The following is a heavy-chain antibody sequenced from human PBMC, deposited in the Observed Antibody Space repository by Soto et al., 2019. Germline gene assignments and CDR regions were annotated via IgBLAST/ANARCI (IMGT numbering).Heavy chain of an antibody. CDR1: GGTFSSYA. V-gene: IGHV1-69*01. Sequence: QVQLVQSGAEVKKPGSSVKVSCKASGGTFSSYAISWVRQAPGQGLEWMGGIIPIFGTANYAQKFQGRVTITADESKSTAYMELSSLRSEDTAVYYCARYSSSWPYYYYYYGMDVWGQGTTVTVSS. CDR3: ARYSSSWPYYYYYYGMDV. J-gene: IGHJ6*02. CDR2: IIPIFGTA. D-gene: IGHD6-13*01.